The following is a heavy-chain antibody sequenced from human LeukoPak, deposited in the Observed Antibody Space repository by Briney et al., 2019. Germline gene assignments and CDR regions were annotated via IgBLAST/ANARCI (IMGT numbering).Heavy chain of an antibody. D-gene: IGHD2-2*01. CDR3: ARGEYCSSTSCQRRGAFDI. V-gene: IGHV3-33*01. J-gene: IGHJ3*02. Sequence: GGSLRLSCAASGFTFSSYGMHWVRQAPGKGLEWVAVIWYDGSNKYYADSVKGRFTISRGNSKNTLYLQMNSLRAEDTAVYYCARGEYCSSTSCQRRGAFDIWGQGTMVTVSS. CDR2: IWYDGSNK. CDR1: GFTFSSYG.